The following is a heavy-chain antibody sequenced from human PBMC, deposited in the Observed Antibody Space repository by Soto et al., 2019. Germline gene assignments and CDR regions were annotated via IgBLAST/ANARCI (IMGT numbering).Heavy chain of an antibody. CDR3: ARDDAATAPSTFDY. V-gene: IGHV3-23*01. Sequence: EVQLLESGGGSVQPGGSLRLSCAASGFTFSSFAMSWVRQAPEKGLEWVTGISGSGRSTFYADSVKGRFTIARDNSKHTLYLHMNSLRAEDTAVYYCARDDAATAPSTFDYWGQGALVTVSS. D-gene: IGHD2-21*02. J-gene: IGHJ4*02. CDR2: ISGSGRST. CDR1: GFTFSSFA.